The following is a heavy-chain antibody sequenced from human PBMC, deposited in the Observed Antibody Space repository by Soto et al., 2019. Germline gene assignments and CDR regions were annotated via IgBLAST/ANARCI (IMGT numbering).Heavy chain of an antibody. CDR1: EFNFKSYA. CDR2: ISYDGSLE. J-gene: IGHJ5*02. Sequence: GGSLRLSCAASEFNFKSYAIHWVRQAPGKGLEWVAVISYDGSLEYYADSVKGRFTISRDNSKNTVYLQINSLRGEDTAVYYCARAAYSSSWNWFDPWGQGILVTVSS. D-gene: IGHD6-13*01. CDR3: ARAAYSSSWNWFDP. V-gene: IGHV3-30*04.